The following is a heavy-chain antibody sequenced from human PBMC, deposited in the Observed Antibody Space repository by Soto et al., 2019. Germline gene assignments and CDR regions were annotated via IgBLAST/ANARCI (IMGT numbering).Heavy chain of an antibody. CDR1: GYTLTELS. CDR2: FDPEDGET. J-gene: IGHJ4*02. CDR3: ATDVPYYDFWSGFGY. Sequence: ASVKVSCKVSGYTLTELSMHWVRQAPGKGLEWMGGFDPEDGETIYAQKFQGRVTMTEDTSTDTAYMELSSLRSEDTAVYYCATDVPYYDFWSGFGYWGQGTLVTVSS. D-gene: IGHD3-3*01. V-gene: IGHV1-24*01.